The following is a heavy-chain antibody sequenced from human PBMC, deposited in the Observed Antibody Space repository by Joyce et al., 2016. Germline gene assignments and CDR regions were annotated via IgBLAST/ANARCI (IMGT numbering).Heavy chain of an antibody. D-gene: IGHD6-25*01. J-gene: IGHJ4*02. CDR2: ISYDGVYK. V-gene: IGHV3-30*18. CDR3: AKILTAGYSSGWFLDY. CDR1: GLTLSNYG. Sequence: QVQLVESGGGVVQPGRSLRLSCTASGLTLSNYGVNWVRQAPGKGLEWLAVISYDGVYKYYSDSVKGRFTISRDNSRDTLFLEMNSLRAEDTAVYYCAKILTAGYSSGWFLDYWGQGTLVTVSS.